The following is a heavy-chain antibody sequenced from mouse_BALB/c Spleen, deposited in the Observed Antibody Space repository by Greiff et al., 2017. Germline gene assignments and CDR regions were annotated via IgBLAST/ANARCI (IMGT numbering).Heavy chain of an antibody. J-gene: IGHJ4*01. CDR3: TVLTDYYAMDY. CDR2: IDPSDSYT. D-gene: IGHD4-1*01. Sequence: QVQLQQPGAELVKPGASVKMSCKASGYTFTSYWMHWVKQRPGQGLEWIGVIDPSDSYTSYNQKFKGKATLTVDTSSSTAYMQLSSLTSEDSAVYYCTVLTDYYAMDYWGQGTSVTVSS. CDR1: GYTFTSYW. V-gene: IGHV1S127*01.